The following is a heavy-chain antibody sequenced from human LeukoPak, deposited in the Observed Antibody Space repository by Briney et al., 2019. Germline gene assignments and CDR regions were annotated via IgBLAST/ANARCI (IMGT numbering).Heavy chain of an antibody. V-gene: IGHV1-69*04. D-gene: IGHD5-18*01. Sequence: ASVKVSCKAVGHIFNNYGISWVRQAPGQGLEWMGRIIPALNITSYAQKFQGRVTITADTSTSTAYMELSSLRSEETAVYYCARDQGLTAPPPYGLDVWGQGTTVTVSS. CDR1: GHIFNNYG. J-gene: IGHJ6*02. CDR2: IIPALNIT. CDR3: ARDQGLTAPPPYGLDV.